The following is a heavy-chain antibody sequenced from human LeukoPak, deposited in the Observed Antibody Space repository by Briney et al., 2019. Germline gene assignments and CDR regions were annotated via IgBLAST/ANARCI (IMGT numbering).Heavy chain of an antibody. CDR2: IHGDGRTT. V-gene: IGHV3-74*01. CDR3: ARDNGENYHTAFDY. D-gene: IGHD2-8*01. Sequence: GGSLRLSCAASGFTFSSYWIHWVRQVPGKGLVWVSRIHGDGRTTAYADSVKGRFTISRDNAKNTLYLQMNSLRAEDTAVYYCARDNGENYHTAFDYWGQGTLVTVSS. J-gene: IGHJ4*02. CDR1: GFTFSSYW.